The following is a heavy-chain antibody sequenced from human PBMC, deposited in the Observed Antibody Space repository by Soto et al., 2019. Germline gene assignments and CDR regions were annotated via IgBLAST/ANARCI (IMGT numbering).Heavy chain of an antibody. V-gene: IGHV4-38-2*02. CDR1: GYSISSGYY. Sequence: LSETLSLTCAVSGYSISSGYYWGWIRQPPGKGLEWIGSIYHSGSTYYNPSLKSRVTISVDTSKNQFSLKLSSVTAADTAVYYCARDASLRYFDWLLSFDYWGQGTLVTVSS. CDR3: ARDASLRYFDWLLSFDY. J-gene: IGHJ4*02. D-gene: IGHD3-9*01. CDR2: IYHSGST.